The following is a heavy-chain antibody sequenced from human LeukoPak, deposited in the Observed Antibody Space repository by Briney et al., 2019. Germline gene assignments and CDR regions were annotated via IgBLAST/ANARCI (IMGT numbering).Heavy chain of an antibody. CDR1: GYSFTSYW. V-gene: IGHV5-51*01. Sequence: GETLKISCEGSGYSFTSYWIGWVRQIPGKGLEWMGIIYPGDSDTRYSPSFQGQVTISADKSISTAYLQWSSLKASDTAMYYCARLVVPVTYYFDYWGQGTLVTVSS. D-gene: IGHD2-2*01. CDR2: IYPGDSDT. CDR3: ARLVVPVTYYFDY. J-gene: IGHJ4*02.